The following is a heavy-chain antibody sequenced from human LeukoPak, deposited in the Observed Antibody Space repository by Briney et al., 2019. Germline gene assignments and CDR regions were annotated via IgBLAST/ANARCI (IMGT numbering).Heavy chain of an antibody. J-gene: IGHJ4*02. CDR3: VRDSPGYGAYDFD. D-gene: IGHD5-12*01. CDR1: GFTFSTYS. Sequence: PGGSLRLSCAASGFTFSTYSMNWVRQAPGKGLEWVSYISSSISTMYYADSVEGRFTISRDNAKNSLYLQMNNLSAEDTAVYYCVRDSPGYGAYDFDWGQGTLVTVSS. CDR2: ISSSISTM. V-gene: IGHV3-48*04.